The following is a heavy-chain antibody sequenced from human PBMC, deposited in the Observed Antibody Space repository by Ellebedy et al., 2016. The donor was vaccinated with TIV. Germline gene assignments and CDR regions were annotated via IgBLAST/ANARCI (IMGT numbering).Heavy chain of an antibody. CDR2: LYYTGST. CDR1: GGSLSDNY. D-gene: IGHD4-17*01. Sequence: SETLSLTCAVSGGSLSDNYWTWIRQPPGKGLEWIGYLYYTGSTNYNPSLKSRVTISVNTPRNQFSLKLSSVTAADTAVYYCARDFHDYGIDGFDVWGQGTMVTVSS. CDR3: ARDFHDYGIDGFDV. V-gene: IGHV4-59*01. J-gene: IGHJ3*01.